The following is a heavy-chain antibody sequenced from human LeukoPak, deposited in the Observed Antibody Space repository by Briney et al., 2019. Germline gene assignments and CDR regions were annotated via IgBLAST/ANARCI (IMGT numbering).Heavy chain of an antibody. CDR3: ARQVHYYDSSGYLSYFDY. CDR2: IYPGDSDT. Sequence: GESLKISCKGSGYSFTSYWIGWVRQMPGKGLELMGIIYPGDSDTRYSPSFQGQVTISADKSISTAYLQWSSLKASDTAMYYCARQVHYYDSSGYLSYFDYWGQGTLVTVSS. J-gene: IGHJ4*02. CDR1: GYSFTSYW. V-gene: IGHV5-51*01. D-gene: IGHD3-22*01.